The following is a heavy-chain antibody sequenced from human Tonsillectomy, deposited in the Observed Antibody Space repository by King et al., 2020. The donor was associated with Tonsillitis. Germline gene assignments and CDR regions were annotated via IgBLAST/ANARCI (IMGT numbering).Heavy chain of an antibody. CDR3: ARDGETYGDYFYYYMDV. D-gene: IGHD4-17*01. CDR1: GFTFSSYG. Sequence: VQLVESGGGVVQPGRSLRLSCEGSGFTFSSYGIHWVRQAPGKGLEWVAVIWYDGSNQFYADSVKGRFTISRDNSQRTVNLEMNSLRAEDTAVYYCARDGETYGDYFYYYMDV. CDR2: IWYDGSNQ. V-gene: IGHV3-33*01. J-gene: IGHJ6*03.